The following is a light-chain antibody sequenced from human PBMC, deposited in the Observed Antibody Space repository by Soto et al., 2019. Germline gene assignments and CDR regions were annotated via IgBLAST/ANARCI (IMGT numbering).Light chain of an antibody. CDR3: QQTSSAPFT. CDR1: QSISSY. CDR2: DAA. J-gene: IGKJ3*01. Sequence: DIQMTQSPSSLSASVGDRVTITCRASQSISSYLNWYQQKPRKAPKLLIFDAASLQSGVPSRFSGGGSRTDFTLTITSLQPEDFATYYCQQTSSAPFTFGPGTKVDIK. V-gene: IGKV1-39*01.